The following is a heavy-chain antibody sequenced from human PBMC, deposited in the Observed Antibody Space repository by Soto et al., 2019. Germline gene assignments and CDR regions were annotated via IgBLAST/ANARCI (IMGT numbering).Heavy chain of an antibody. D-gene: IGHD3-16*01. V-gene: IGHV3-30*18. CDR1: GFTFSSHG. CDR3: AKERGSGASRVWGHCYGTDV. Sequence: QVQLVESGGGVVQPGKSLRLSCVASGFTFSSHGMHWVRQAPGKGLEWVAVISYDGSNKYYADSVKGRFTISRDNSKNPXYXXMNSLKAGDRGVYYWAKERGSGASRVWGHCYGTDVWGQGTTVTVSS. CDR2: ISYDGSNK. J-gene: IGHJ6*02.